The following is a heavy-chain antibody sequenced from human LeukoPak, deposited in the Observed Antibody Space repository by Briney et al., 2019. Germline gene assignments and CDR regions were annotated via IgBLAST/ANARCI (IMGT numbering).Heavy chain of an antibody. V-gene: IGHV4-34*01. Sequence: SETLSLTCAVYGGSFSGYYWSWIRQPPGKGLEWIGEIKHSGSTNYKSSLKSRVTISVDTSKNQFSLKLSSVTAADTAVYYCARQKYYYDSSGYPHTFDYWGQGTLVTVSS. CDR2: IKHSGST. D-gene: IGHD3-22*01. CDR3: ARQKYYYDSSGYPHTFDY. J-gene: IGHJ4*02. CDR1: GGSFSGYY.